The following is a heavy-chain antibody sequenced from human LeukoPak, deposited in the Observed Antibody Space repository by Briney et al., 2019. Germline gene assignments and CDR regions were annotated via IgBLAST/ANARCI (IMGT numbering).Heavy chain of an antibody. CDR3: ARGGLDHAYDI. CDR1: GFTFTNYW. J-gene: IGHJ3*02. Sequence: PGGYLRLSCAASGFTFTNYWMHWVRQPPGKGRMWVSRVNSDGGGTIYADSVKGRFTVSRDNTKNSVYLQMSSLRADDTGVYYCARGGLDHAYDIWGQGTMVTVSS. CDR2: VNSDGGGT. V-gene: IGHV3-74*01. D-gene: IGHD6-19*01.